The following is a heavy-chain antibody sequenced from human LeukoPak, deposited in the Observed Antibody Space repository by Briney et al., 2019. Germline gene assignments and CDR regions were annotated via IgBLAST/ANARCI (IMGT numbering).Heavy chain of an antibody. V-gene: IGHV4-61*01. J-gene: IGHJ4*02. CDR1: GGSVNSETYC. D-gene: IGHD5-18*01. CDR3: ARVRSVGYNYGNFDY. CDR2: VCYTGST. Sequence: SETLSLTCTVSGGSVNSETYCWTWIRQPPGKGLEWIGFVCYTGSTNYYPSLTSRVTISVDTSKNQFSLNLSSVTAADTAVYYCARVRSVGYNYGNFDYWGQGTRVTVSS.